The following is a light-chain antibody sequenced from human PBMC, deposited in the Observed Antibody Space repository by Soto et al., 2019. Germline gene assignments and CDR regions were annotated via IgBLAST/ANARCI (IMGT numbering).Light chain of an antibody. CDR3: QQYNNWPWT. V-gene: IGKV3-15*01. CDR1: QSVSSN. J-gene: IGKJ1*01. CDR2: AAS. Sequence: EIVMTQSPATLSVSPGERATLSCRASQSVSSNLAWYQQKPGQAPRLLIYAASTRANGIPARFSGSGSGKEFTITISSLQSEDFAVYYCQQYNNWPWTFGQGTKVDIK.